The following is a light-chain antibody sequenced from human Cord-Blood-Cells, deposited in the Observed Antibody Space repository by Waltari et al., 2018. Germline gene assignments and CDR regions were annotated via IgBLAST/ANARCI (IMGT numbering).Light chain of an antibody. CDR1: QSVSSSY. CDR3: QQYGSSPIT. J-gene: IGKJ5*01. CDR2: DAS. V-gene: IGKV3D-20*01. Sequence: EIVLTQSPATLSLSPGERATLSCGASQSVSSSYLAWYQQKPGLAPRTLIYDASSRATGIPDRFSGSGSGTDFTLTISRLEPEDFAVYYCQQYGSSPITFGQGTRLEIK.